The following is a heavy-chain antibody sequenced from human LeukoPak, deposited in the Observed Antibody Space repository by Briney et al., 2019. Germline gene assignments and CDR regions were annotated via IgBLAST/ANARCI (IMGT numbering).Heavy chain of an antibody. CDR3: ARATTGLRRYCSGGSCYSGFGY. Sequence: ASVKVSCKASGYTFTGYYMHWVRQTPGRGLEWMGWINPNSGGTNYAQKFQGWVTMTRDTSISTAYMELSRLRSDDTAVYYCARATTGLRRYCSGGSCYSGFGYWGQGTLVTVSS. D-gene: IGHD2-15*01. CDR2: INPNSGGT. CDR1: GYTFTGYY. V-gene: IGHV1-2*04. J-gene: IGHJ4*02.